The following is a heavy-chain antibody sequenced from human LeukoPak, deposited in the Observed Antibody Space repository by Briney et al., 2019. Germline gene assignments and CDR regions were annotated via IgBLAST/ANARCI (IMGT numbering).Heavy chain of an antibody. V-gene: IGHV1-8*01. D-gene: IGHD3-10*01. CDR1: GYTFTSYD. Sequence: ASVKASCKASGYTFTSYDINWVRQATGQGLEWMGWMNPNSGNTGYAQKFQGRVTMTRNTSISTAYMELSSLRSEDTAVYYCARGPYYYGSGSLSGYMDVWGKGTTVTISS. J-gene: IGHJ6*03. CDR3: ARGPYYYGSGSLSGYMDV. CDR2: MNPNSGNT.